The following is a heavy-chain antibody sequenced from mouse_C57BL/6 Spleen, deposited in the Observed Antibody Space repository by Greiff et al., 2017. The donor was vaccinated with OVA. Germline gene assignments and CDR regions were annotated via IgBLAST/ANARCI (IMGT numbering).Heavy chain of an antibody. D-gene: IGHD1-1*02. Sequence: EVQLQQSGPVLVKPGASVKLSCKASGYTFTDYYMNWVKQSPGKSLEWIGVINPYNGGTSYNQKFKGKATLTVDKSSSTAYMELNSLTSEDSAVYYCARGSYRAMDYWGQGTSVTVSS. CDR3: ARGSYRAMDY. CDR1: GYTFTDYY. CDR2: INPYNGGT. V-gene: IGHV1-19*01. J-gene: IGHJ4*01.